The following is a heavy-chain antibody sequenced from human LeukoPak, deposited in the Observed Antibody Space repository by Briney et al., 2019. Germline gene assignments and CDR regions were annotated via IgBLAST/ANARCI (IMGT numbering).Heavy chain of an antibody. CDR3: ARHIDWKFDY. Sequence: GGSLRLSCAPSGFTFSSYWMTWVRQAPGKGLEWVANIKEDGGEEYYVDSVKGRFTISRDNAKNSLYLQMNSLRAKDTAVYYCARHIDWKFDYWGQGTLVTVSS. CDR2: IKEDGGEE. D-gene: IGHD1-1*01. CDR1: GFTFSSYW. J-gene: IGHJ4*02. V-gene: IGHV3-7*01.